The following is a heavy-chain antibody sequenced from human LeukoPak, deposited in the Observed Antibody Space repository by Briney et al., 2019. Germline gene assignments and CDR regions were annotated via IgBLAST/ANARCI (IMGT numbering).Heavy chain of an antibody. V-gene: IGHV4-59*12. J-gene: IGHJ5*02. CDR3: ARDPRWLTPDCTSTSCYENYFDP. CDR2: IYYSGST. Sequence: SETLSLTCTVSGGSISSYYWSWIRQPPGKGLGWIGYIYYSGSTNYNPSLKSRVTISVDTSTNHFSLRLSSVTAADTALYYCARDPRWLTPDCTSTSCYENYFDPWGQGILVTVSS. D-gene: IGHD2-2*01. CDR1: GGSISSYY.